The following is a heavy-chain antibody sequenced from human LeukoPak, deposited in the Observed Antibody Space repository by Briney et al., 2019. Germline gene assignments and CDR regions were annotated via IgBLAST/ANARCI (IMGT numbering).Heavy chain of an antibody. V-gene: IGHV3-23*01. D-gene: IGHD2-2*01. CDR3: AKRYCTSTSCSLFDY. Sequence: GGSLRLSCAASGFTFSSYAMSWVRQAPGKGLEWVSAISNSGGSTFYADSVKGRFTISRDNSKNTLYLQMNSLRAEDTAVYYCAKRYCTSTSCSLFDYWGQGTLVTVSS. CDR1: GFTFSSYA. CDR2: ISNSGGST. J-gene: IGHJ4*02.